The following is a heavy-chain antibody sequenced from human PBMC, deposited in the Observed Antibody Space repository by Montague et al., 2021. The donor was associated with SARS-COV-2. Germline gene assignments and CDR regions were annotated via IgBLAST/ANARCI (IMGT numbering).Heavy chain of an antibody. CDR2: MPYSGST. V-gene: IGHV4-39*01. J-gene: IGHJ2*01. CDR3: AKSAWHNWYFDI. CDR1: GDSISRNSYY. D-gene: IGHD2/OR15-2a*01. Sequence: SETLSLTCTVSGDSISRNSYYWGWIRQPPGKGLEWIGSMPYSGSTYHNPSLKSRVSIYVDTSKNQFSLKLSSMTAADTAVYYCAKSAWHNWYFDIWGRGTLVTVSS.